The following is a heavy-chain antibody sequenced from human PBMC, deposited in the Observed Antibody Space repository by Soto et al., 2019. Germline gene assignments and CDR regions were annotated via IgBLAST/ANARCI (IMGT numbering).Heavy chain of an antibody. CDR1: GFTFDDFA. V-gene: IGHV3-9*03. Sequence: GGSLRLSCVASGFTFDDFAMHWVRQAPGKGLEWVSGMSWNRGSIVYADSVKGRFTISRDNAKNSLYLQMNSLRPEDMALYYCAKDISLGELSAPDHWGQGTLVTVSS. CDR2: MSWNRGSI. D-gene: IGHD3-16*02. CDR3: AKDISLGELSAPDH. J-gene: IGHJ4*02.